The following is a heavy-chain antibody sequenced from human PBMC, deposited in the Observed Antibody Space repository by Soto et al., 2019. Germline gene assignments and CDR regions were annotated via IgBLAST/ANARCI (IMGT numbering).Heavy chain of an antibody. CDR1: GFTFSSFE. V-gene: IGHV3-48*03. D-gene: IGHD6-6*01. CDR2: IGSSGSTI. CDR3: ARATYSSSYYFDS. J-gene: IGHJ4*02. Sequence: GSLRLSCAASGFTFSSFEMNWVRQAPGKGLEWVSKIGSSGSTIWYADSVKGRFTISRDNAKNSLYLQMNSLRGEDTAVYYCARATYSSSYYFDSWGQGTLGTVS.